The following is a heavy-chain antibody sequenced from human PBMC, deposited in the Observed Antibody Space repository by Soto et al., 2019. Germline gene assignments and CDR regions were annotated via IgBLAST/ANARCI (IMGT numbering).Heavy chain of an antibody. D-gene: IGHD2-21*02. CDR1: GFSLSTSGVG. J-gene: IGHJ4*02. CDR3: ARKGSGDCALDY. CDR2: IYWDDVK. V-gene: IGHV2-5*02. Sequence: QITLKESGPTLVKPTQTLTLTCTLSGFSLSTSGVGVGWIRQSPGKALEWLAVIYWDDVKHYSPSLERRLTITKDTSESEVVLTMTNMDPVDTATYYCARKGSGDCALDYWGQGILVTVSS.